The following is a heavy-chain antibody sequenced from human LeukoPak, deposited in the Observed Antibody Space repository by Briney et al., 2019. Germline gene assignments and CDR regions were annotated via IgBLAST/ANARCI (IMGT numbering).Heavy chain of an antibody. CDR3: AKVGCGGDCYKADAFDI. CDR1: GFTFDDYA. V-gene: IGHV3-9*01. Sequence: GRSLRLSCAASGFTFDDYAMHWVRQAPGKGLEWVSGISWNSGSIGYADSVKGRFTISRDNAKNSLYLQMNSLRAEDTALYYCAKVGCGGDCYKADAFDIWGQGTMVTVSS. CDR2: ISWNSGSI. J-gene: IGHJ3*02. D-gene: IGHD2-21*02.